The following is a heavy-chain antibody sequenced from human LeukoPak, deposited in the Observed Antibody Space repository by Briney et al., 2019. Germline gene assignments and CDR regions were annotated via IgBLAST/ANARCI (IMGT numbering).Heavy chain of an antibody. Sequence: SETLSLTCTVSGGSISSYYWSWLRQPPGKGREWIGYIYYSGSTNYNPSLKSRVTMSVDTSKNQFSLKLSSVTAADTAVYYCARGPGGYGSGSYDYWGQGTLVTVSS. J-gene: IGHJ4*02. CDR2: IYYSGST. V-gene: IGHV4-59*08. CDR3: ARGPGGYGSGSYDY. CDR1: GGSISSYY. D-gene: IGHD3-10*01.